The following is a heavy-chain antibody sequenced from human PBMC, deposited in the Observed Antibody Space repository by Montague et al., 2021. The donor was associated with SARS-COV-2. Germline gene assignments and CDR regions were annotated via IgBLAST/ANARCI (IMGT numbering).Heavy chain of an antibody. Sequence: SETLSLTCTVQGGPISSNSWNWIRQPPGKGLEWIEYIYYSRTTNCNPSLKSRVTMSVDTSKNQFSLKLNSVTAADTAVYYCARGGGNSADYYYDGMDVWGLGTTVTVSS. V-gene: IGHV4-59*01. CDR1: GGPISSNS. D-gene: IGHD4-23*01. CDR3: ARGGGNSADYYYDGMDV. J-gene: IGHJ6*02. CDR2: IYYSRTT.